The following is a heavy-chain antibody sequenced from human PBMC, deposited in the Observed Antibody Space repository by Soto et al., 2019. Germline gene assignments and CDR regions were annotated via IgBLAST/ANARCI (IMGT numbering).Heavy chain of an antibody. CDR2: IKQDGSEK. CDR1: GFTFSSYW. J-gene: IGHJ6*02. V-gene: IGHV3-7*05. CDR3: ARYYDSSGYYGMDV. Sequence: GGSLRLSCAASGFTFSSYWMSWVRQAPGKGLEWVANIKQDGSEKYYVDSVKGRFTISRDNAKNSLYLQMNSLRAEDTAVYYCARYYDSSGYYGMDVWGQGTTVTVSS. D-gene: IGHD3-22*01.